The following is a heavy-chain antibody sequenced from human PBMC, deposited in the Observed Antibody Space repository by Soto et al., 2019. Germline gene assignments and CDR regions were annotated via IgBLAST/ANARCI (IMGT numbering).Heavy chain of an antibody. CDR2: IIPIFGTA. D-gene: IGHD3-3*01. Sequence: QVQLVQSGAEVKNPGSSVKVSCKASGGTFSSYAISWVRQAPGQGLEGMGGIIPIFGTANYAQQFQGRVTITADESTSTAYMELSSLRSEDTAVYYCARWEDDDTYDFWSGSGFDYWGQGTLVTVSS. J-gene: IGHJ4*02. V-gene: IGHV1-69*01. CDR3: ARWEDDDTYDFWSGSGFDY. CDR1: GGTFSSYA.